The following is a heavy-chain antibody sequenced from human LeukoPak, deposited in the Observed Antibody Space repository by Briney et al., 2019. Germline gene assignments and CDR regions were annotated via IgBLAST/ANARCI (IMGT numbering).Heavy chain of an antibody. V-gene: IGHV4-39*07. Sequence: SETLSLTCTVSGGSISSSSYYWGWIRQPPGKGLEWIGSIYYSGSTYYNPSLKSRVTISVDTSKNQFSLKLSSVTAADTAVYYCARGGLSAVSDGLFGIWGQGTMVTVS. CDR2: IYYSGST. J-gene: IGHJ3*02. CDR1: GGSISSSSYY. CDR3: ARGGLSAVSDGLFGI. D-gene: IGHD1-14*01.